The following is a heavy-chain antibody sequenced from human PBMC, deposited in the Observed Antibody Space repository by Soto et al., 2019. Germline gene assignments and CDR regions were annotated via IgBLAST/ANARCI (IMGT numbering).Heavy chain of an antibody. CDR1: GYTSTAYP. J-gene: IGHJ4*02. CDR2: INVANGDT. V-gene: IGHV1-3*01. D-gene: IGHD3-10*01. CDR3: ARKDYYGAGIYYFDH. Sequence: QVQLVQSGAEVKKPGASVKVSCKASGYTSTAYPMHWVRQASGQRLEWMGWINVANGDTGYSQKFQGRVTVTRDTSASTVYMELSSLTSEDTAVYYCARKDYYGAGIYYFDHWGQGTLVTVSS.